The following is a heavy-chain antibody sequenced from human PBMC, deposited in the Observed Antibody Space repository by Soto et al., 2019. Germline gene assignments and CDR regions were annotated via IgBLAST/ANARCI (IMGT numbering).Heavy chain of an antibody. CDR3: AAGEPLNY. CDR2: IWYDGSNK. Sequence: PGGSLRLSCAASGFTFSNYGMHWVRQAPGKGLEWVAIIWYDGSNKYYADSVKGRFTIPRDNSKNTVYLQMNSLRAEDTAMYFCAAGEPLNYRGQGTLVTVSS. D-gene: IGHD3-10*01. CDR1: GFTFSNYG. J-gene: IGHJ4*02. V-gene: IGHV3-33*01.